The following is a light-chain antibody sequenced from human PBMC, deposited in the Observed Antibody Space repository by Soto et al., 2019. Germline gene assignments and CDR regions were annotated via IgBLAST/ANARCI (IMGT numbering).Light chain of an antibody. J-gene: IGKJ1*01. V-gene: IGKV2-30*02. CDR2: KVS. Sequence: DVVLTQSPLSLPVTLGQPASISCRSSQSLVHSDGNTYLSWFQQRPGQSPRRLIYKVSNWDSGVPDRFSGSGSGTDFTLKISRVEAEDVGFYYCMQAKYWPWTFGQGTKVEIK. CDR1: QSLVHSDGNTY. CDR3: MQAKYWPWT.